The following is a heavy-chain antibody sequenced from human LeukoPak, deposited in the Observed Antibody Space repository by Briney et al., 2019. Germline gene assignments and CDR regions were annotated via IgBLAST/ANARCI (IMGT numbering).Heavy chain of an antibody. CDR1: GFTFSSYS. CDR2: ISSSSSTI. Sequence: GESLRLSCAASGFTFSSYSMNWVRQAPGKGLEWVSYISSSSSTIYYADSVKGRFTISSDNSKNTLYLQMNSLRAEDTAVYYCAREGYSYGEIEGYWGQGTLVTVSS. CDR3: AREGYSYGEIEGY. J-gene: IGHJ4*02. V-gene: IGHV3-48*01. D-gene: IGHD5-18*01.